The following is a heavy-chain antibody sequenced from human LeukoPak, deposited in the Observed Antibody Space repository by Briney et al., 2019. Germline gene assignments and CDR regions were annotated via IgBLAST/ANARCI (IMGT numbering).Heavy chain of an antibody. Sequence: PSETLSLTCTVSGGSISTYYWSWIRQPPGKGLEWIGYIYYSGSTDYNPSLKSRVTMSVDTPINQFSLNLNSVTAADTAVYYCARLRLRYDSNGYSTSYEAVDIWGQGTVVTVSS. J-gene: IGHJ3*02. CDR2: IYYSGST. V-gene: IGHV4-59*08. CDR3: ARLRLRYDSNGYSTSYEAVDI. CDR1: GGSISTYY. D-gene: IGHD3-22*01.